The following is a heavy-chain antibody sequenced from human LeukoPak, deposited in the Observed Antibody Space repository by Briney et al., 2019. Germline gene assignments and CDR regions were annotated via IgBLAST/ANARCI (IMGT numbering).Heavy chain of an antibody. CDR2: IYYSGST. Sequence: SETLSLTCAVYGGSFSGYYWSWIRQPPGKGLEWIGTIYYSGSTYCNPSLKSRVTISVDTSKNQFSLKLSSVTAADTAVYYCARSSFRAAGKGFDPWGQGTLVTVSS. J-gene: IGHJ5*02. CDR3: ARSSFRAAGKGFDP. CDR1: GGSFSGYY. V-gene: IGHV4-34*01. D-gene: IGHD6-13*01.